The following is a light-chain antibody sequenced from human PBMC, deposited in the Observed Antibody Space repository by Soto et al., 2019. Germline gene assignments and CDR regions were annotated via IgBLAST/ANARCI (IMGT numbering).Light chain of an antibody. J-gene: IGLJ7*01. CDR2: EVS. CDR3: QSYDSSLSGYV. Sequence: QSALTQPASVSGSPGQSITISCTGTSSDVGGYNYVSWYQQHPGKAPKLMIYEVSNRPSGVPGRFSGSKSGTSASLAITGLQAEDEADYYCQSYDSSLSGYVFGAGTQLTVL. CDR1: SSDVGGYNY. V-gene: IGLV2-14*01.